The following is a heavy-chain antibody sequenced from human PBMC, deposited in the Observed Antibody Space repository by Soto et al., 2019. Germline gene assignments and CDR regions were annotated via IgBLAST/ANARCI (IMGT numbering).Heavy chain of an antibody. D-gene: IGHD3-10*02. V-gene: IGHV3-30*03. CDR1: GFTFSSYG. CDR3: ARDVRGLVYGMDV. CDR2: ISYDGSYK. Sequence: PGGSLRLSCAASGFTFSSYGMHWVRQAPGKGLEWVAVISYDGSYKYYADSVKGRFTISRDDSKNTVYLQMSSLRVEDTAVYYCARDVRGLVYGMDVWGQGTTVTVSS. J-gene: IGHJ6*02.